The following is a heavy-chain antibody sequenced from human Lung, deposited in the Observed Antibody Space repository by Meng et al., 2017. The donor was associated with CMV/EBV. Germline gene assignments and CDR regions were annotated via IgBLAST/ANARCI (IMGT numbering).Heavy chain of an antibody. CDR1: GTSFSTYA. Sequence: GGSLRLXXAASGTSFSTYAMNWVRQAPGKGLEWVAFLRHDGSGEHYADSVKGRFTISRDTSKETLYLQMNSLRAEDTAVYYCAKSPPRMITFGGLIATTWAQGXLVTVSS. CDR3: AKSPPRMITFGGLIATT. J-gene: IGHJ5*02. CDR2: LRHDGSGE. D-gene: IGHD3-16*02. V-gene: IGHV3-30*02.